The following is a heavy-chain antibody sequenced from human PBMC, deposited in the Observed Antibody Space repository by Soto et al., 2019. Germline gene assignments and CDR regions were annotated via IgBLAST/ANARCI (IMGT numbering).Heavy chain of an antibody. CDR3: ARGYCSGGNCYSGMDV. D-gene: IGHD2-15*01. J-gene: IGHJ6*02. CDR1: GGTFSTHA. V-gene: IGHV1-69*13. Sequence: SVKVSCKASGGTFSTHAIIWVRQAPGHGLEWMGGIIPISGTTYYTQKFQGRVTITADEPTSTAFLELSSLKSDDTAVFYCARGYCSGGNCYSGMDVWGQGTMVTVSS. CDR2: IIPISGTT.